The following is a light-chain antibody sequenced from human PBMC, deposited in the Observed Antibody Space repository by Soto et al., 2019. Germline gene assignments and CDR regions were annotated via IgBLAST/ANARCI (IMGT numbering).Light chain of an antibody. Sequence: DIQMNQSPSSLSASVGDRVTITCRASQNISRYFNWYQQKPGKAPNLLIYAVSILESGVPSRFSGSGSGTDFTLTINSLQPEDIATYYCQQSFATLWTFGQGTKVEI. CDR2: AVS. CDR1: QNISRY. V-gene: IGKV1-39*01. J-gene: IGKJ1*01. CDR3: QQSFATLWT.